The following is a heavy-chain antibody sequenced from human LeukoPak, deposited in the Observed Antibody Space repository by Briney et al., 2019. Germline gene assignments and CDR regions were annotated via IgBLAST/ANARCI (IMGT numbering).Heavy chain of an antibody. CDR1: GGSISSSS. V-gene: IGHV4-59*01. CDR3: ARVAYGDYDDY. D-gene: IGHD4-17*01. Sequence: PSETLSLTCTVSGGSISSSSCSWIRQPPGKGLEWIGSVHYSGSTSYNPSLQSRVTMSVDTSKNQFSLKLTSITATDTAVHYYARVAYGDYDDYLGQGTLVTDSS. J-gene: IGHJ4*02. CDR2: VHYSGST.